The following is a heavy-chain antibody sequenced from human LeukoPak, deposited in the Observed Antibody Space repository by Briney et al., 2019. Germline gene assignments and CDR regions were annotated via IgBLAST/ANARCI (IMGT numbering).Heavy chain of an antibody. D-gene: IGHD1-26*01. CDR1: GGTFSSYA. CDR2: IIPIFGTA. V-gene: IGHV1-69*05. CDR3: ARDREPEVYYMEV. Sequence: SVKVSCKASGGTFSSYAISWVRQAPGQGLEWMGRIIPIFGTANYAQKFQGRVTITTDESTSTAYMELSGLRSEDTAVYSCARDREPEVYYMEVWGKGTTVTVSS. J-gene: IGHJ6*03.